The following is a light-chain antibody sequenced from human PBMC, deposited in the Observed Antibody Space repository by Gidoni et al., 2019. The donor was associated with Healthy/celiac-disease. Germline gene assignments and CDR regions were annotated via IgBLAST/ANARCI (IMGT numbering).Light chain of an antibody. CDR3: QQYNNWPHMYT. J-gene: IGKJ2*01. CDR2: GAS. Sequence: EIVMTQSPATLSVSPGERATLSCRASQSVSSNLAWYQQKPGQAPRLLIYGASTRATEFTLTISSLQSEDFAVYYCQQYNNWPHMYTFGQGTKLEIK. CDR1: QSVSSN. V-gene: IGKV3-15*01.